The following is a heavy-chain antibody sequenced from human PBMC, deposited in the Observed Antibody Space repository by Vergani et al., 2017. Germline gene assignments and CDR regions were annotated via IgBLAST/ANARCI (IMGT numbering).Heavy chain of an antibody. CDR3: AGGWGDDGYFDL. CDR2: INYVGST. J-gene: IGHJ2*01. Sequence: QLQLQESCPGLVKPSETLSLIRTVSCGPINPSCSFWGWLRPSPGKGLEWIGSINYVGSTYYIPSLQGRATVFVDTSKNQFSLNLTPVTAADTAVYYCAGGWGDDGYFDLWGRGTLVTVSS. D-gene: IGHD3-16*01. V-gene: IGHV4-39*01. CDR1: CGPINPSCSF.